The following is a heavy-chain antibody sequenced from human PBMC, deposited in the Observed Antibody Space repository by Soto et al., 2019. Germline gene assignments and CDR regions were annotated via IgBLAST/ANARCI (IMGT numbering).Heavy chain of an antibody. CDR1: GFTFRRHA. D-gene: IGHD3-10*01. Sequence: QVQLVASGGGVVQQGRSLTLSCEASGFTFRRHAIHWVRQAPGKGLEWVAVISRDGSNEYYEDSVKGRFTISRANSKNPLFMQLNSLRLEDTAVYYCARSRNGGVADSFDYGGQGPLVTVSS. CDR2: ISRDGSNE. J-gene: IGHJ4*02. V-gene: IGHV3-30-3*01. CDR3: ARSRNGGVADSFDY.